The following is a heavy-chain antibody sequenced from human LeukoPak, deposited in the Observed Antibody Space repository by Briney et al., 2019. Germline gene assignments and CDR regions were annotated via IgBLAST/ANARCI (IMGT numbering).Heavy chain of an antibody. CDR2: IIPLFNRP. V-gene: IGHV1-69*13. CDR1: GGTFNSHA. D-gene: IGHD3/OR15-3a*01. J-gene: IGHJ3*02. Sequence: SVKVSCKASGGTFNSHAINRVRQAPGHGLEWMGAIIPLFNRPNYAEKFQGRLTITADEASSTAYMEMSRLRSDDTAVYYCAREGTGSNWWRAFDIWGQGTMVTVSS. CDR3: AREGTGSNWWRAFDI.